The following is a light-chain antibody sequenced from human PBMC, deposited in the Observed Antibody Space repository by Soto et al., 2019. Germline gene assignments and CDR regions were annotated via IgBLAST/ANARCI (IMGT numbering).Light chain of an antibody. Sequence: DIQMTQSPSSLSASVGDRVTITCRASQSISSWLNWYQQRPGKAPNVLIYGASNLQTGVPSRFSGSGSGTDFTLTITSLQPEDFATYYCQQSFTAPYTFGQGTLLEIK. V-gene: IGKV1-39*01. CDR3: QQSFTAPYT. J-gene: IGKJ2*01. CDR2: GAS. CDR1: QSISSW.